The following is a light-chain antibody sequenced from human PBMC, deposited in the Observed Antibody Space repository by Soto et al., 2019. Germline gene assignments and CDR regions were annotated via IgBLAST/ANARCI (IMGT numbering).Light chain of an antibody. Sequence: DIVLTQSPATLSLSPGERATLSCRASQSVSNYLVWYQQKPGQAPRLLIYEASNRATGIPARFSGSGSGTDFTLTISSLEPEDFAVYYCHQRQYWPPITFGQGTRLEIK. V-gene: IGKV3-11*01. CDR1: QSVSNY. CDR2: EAS. J-gene: IGKJ5*01. CDR3: HQRQYWPPIT.